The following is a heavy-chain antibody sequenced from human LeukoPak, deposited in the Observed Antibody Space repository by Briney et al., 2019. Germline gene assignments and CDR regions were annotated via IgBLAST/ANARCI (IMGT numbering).Heavy chain of an antibody. CDR3: ASHAHCSSTSCYFDY. CDR1: GGSISSGGYY. J-gene: IGHJ4*02. Sequence: SETLSLTCTVSGGSISSGGYYWSWIRQPPGKGLEWIGYTYHSGSTYYNPSLKSRVTISVDRSKNQFSLKLSSVTAADTAVYYCASHAHCSSTSCYFDYWGQGTLVTVSS. V-gene: IGHV4-30-2*01. D-gene: IGHD2-2*01. CDR2: TYHSGST.